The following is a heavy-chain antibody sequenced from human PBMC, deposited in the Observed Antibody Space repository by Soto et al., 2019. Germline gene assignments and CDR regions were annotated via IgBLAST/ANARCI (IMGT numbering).Heavy chain of an antibody. J-gene: IGHJ4*02. D-gene: IGHD4-17*01. V-gene: IGHV3-53*01. Sequence: PGGSLRLFCAASGFTVSSNYMSCVRQAPGKGLEWVSVIYSGGSTYYADSVKGRFTISRDNSKNTLYLQMNSLRAEDTAVYYCASAMNNYGLDYWGQGTLVTVSS. CDR1: GFTVSSNY. CDR2: IYSGGST. CDR3: ASAMNNYGLDY.